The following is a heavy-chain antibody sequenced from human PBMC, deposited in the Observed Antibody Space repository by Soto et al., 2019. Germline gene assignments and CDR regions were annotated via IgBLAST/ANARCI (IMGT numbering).Heavy chain of an antibody. CDR1: GGSISNYS. CDR3: ASVRGGYYYAMDV. D-gene: IGHD3-10*02. V-gene: IGHV4-59*12. J-gene: IGHJ6*02. CDR2: IFYSGST. Sequence: PSETLSLTCTVSGGSISNYSWSWIRQPPGRGLEWIGHIFYSGSTNYNPDLKSRVTLSVDKSKNQFSLKLSSVTAADTAVYYCASVRGGYYYAMDVWGQGTTVT.